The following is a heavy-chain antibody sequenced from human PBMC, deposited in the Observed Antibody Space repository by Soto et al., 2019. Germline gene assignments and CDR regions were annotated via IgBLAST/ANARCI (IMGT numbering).Heavy chain of an antibody. V-gene: IGHV1-69*02. D-gene: IGHD2-21*02. J-gene: IGHJ4*02. CDR3: ARALRRLGGDQTQ. Sequence: SVKVSCKASGGTFSSYTISWVRQAPGQGLEWMGRIIPILGIANYAQKFQGRVTITADKSTSTAYMELSSLRSEDTAVYYCARALRRLGGDQTQWGQGTLVTVSS. CDR1: GGTFSSYT. CDR2: IIPILGIA.